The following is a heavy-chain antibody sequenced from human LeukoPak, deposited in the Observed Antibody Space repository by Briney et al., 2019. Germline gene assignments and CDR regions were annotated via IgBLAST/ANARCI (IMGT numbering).Heavy chain of an antibody. Sequence: GGSLRLSCAASGFTFSTYSMNWVRQAPGKGLEWVSSISSRSSYIYYADSVKGRFTISRDDAKNSVYLQVNSLRAEDTAVYYCARAFDTSWDYYYMDVWGKGTTVTVSS. CDR2: ISSRSSYI. CDR1: GFTFSTYS. D-gene: IGHD2-2*01. V-gene: IGHV3-21*01. CDR3: ARAFDTSWDYYYMDV. J-gene: IGHJ6*03.